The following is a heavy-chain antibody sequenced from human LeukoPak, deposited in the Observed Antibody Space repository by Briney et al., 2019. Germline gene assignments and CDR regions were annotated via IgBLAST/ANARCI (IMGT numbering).Heavy chain of an antibody. CDR2: MNPNSGNT. CDR3: ARARRGYSCHY. CDR1: GYTFTSYD. J-gene: IGHJ4*02. D-gene: IGHD5-18*01. Sequence: ASVKVSCKASGYTFTSYDINWVRQATGHGLEWMGWMNPNSGNTGYAQKFQGGVTVTRNTSISTAYMELSSLRSEDTAVYYCARARRGYSCHYWGQGTLVTVSS. V-gene: IGHV1-8*03.